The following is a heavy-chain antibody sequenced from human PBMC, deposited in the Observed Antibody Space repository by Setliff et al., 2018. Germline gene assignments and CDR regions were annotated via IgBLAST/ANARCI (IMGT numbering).Heavy chain of an antibody. CDR1: GFTFSNYA. CDR2: ISSNGGST. D-gene: IGHD6-19*01. J-gene: IGHJ4*02. CDR3: ARDGDSSGWYAGGEFDY. V-gene: IGHV3-64*02. Sequence: GGSLRLSCAASGFTFSNYAMNWVRQAPGKGLEYVSAISSNGGSTYYADSVKGRFTISRDNSKNTLYLQMGSLRAEDMAVYYCARDGDSSGWYAGGEFDYWGQGTLVTVSS.